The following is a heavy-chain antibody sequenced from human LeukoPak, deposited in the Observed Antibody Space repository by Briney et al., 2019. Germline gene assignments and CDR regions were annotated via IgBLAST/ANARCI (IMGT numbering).Heavy chain of an antibody. J-gene: IGHJ6*02. CDR2: IKEDGSDK. V-gene: IGHV3-7*03. CDR1: GFTFSTYW. Sequence: TGGSLRLSCAASGFTFSTYWMGWVRQAPGEGLEWVADIKEDGSDKYSVDSVKGRFTISRDNAKNSLYLQMSNLRAEDTAVYFCARGGGLDVWGQGATVTVSS. CDR3: ARGGGLDV. D-gene: IGHD3-16*01.